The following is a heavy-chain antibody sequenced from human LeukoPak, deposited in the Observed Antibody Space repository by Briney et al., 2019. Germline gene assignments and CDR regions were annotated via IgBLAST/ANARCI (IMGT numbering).Heavy chain of an antibody. CDR2: TSSDGKTT. D-gene: IGHD1-26*01. CDR1: GFTFSDYS. Sequence: GGSLRLSCAASGFTFSDYSMNWVRQAPGWGLECITYTSSDGKTTWYADSVKGRFTVSRDNSKNTLYLQMNSLRAEDTAVYYCARDRSGSYYYYYGMDVWGQGTTVTVSS. V-gene: IGHV3-48*01. J-gene: IGHJ6*02. CDR3: ARDRSGSYYYYYGMDV.